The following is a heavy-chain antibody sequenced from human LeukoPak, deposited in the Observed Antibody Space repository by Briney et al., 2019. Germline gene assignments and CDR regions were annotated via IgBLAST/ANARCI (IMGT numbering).Heavy chain of an antibody. V-gene: IGHV3-30*02. CDR2: IQYDGSNE. CDR3: AKDREVVPAGEFAY. CDR1: RFTFSSYG. D-gene: IGHD2-2*01. Sequence: GGSLRLACAASRFTFSSYGRHWVRQAPGKGLGWVAYIQYDGSNEQYADSVQRRFTISRDSSKNILYLQMNSLRAEDTPVYYCAKDREVVPAGEFAYWGQGTLVTVSS. J-gene: IGHJ4*02.